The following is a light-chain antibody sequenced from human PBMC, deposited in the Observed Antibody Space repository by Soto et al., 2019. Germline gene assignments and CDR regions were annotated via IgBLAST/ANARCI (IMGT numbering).Light chain of an antibody. J-gene: IGKJ1*01. Sequence: EIVLTQSPGTLSLSPGERATLSCRASQSVSSSYFAWYQQRFGQAPRLLIYGASSRATGIPDRFSGSGSGTDFTLTISRLEPKNFALYYCQQYGSSWWTSGQGTKV. CDR3: QQYGSSWWT. CDR1: QSVSSSY. CDR2: GAS. V-gene: IGKV3-20*01.